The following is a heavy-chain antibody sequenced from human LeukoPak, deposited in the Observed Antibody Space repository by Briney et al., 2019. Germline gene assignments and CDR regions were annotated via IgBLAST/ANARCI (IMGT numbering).Heavy chain of an antibody. J-gene: IGHJ4*02. CDR3: ARDMGPQLGEDY. Sequence: ASVKVSCKASGGTFSSYANSWVRQAPGQGLEWMGRIIPILGIANYAQKFQGRVTITADKSTSTAYMELSSLRSEDTAVYYCARDMGPQLGEDYWGQGTLVTVSS. CDR1: GGTFSSYA. V-gene: IGHV1-69*04. D-gene: IGHD3-16*01. CDR2: IIPILGIA.